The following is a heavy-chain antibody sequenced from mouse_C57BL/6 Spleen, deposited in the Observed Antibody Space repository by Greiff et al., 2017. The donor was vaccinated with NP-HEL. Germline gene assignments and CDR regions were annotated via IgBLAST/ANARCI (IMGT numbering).Heavy chain of an antibody. V-gene: IGHV5-17*01. J-gene: IGHJ3*01. CDR1: GFTFSDYG. CDR2: ISSGSSTI. CDR3: ARETPAWFAY. Sequence: EVKLMESGGGLVKPGGSLKLSCAASGFTFSDYGMHWVRQAPEKGLEWVAYISSGSSTIYYADTVKGRFTISRDNAKNTLFLQMTSLRSEDTAMYYCARETPAWFAYWGQGTLVTVSA.